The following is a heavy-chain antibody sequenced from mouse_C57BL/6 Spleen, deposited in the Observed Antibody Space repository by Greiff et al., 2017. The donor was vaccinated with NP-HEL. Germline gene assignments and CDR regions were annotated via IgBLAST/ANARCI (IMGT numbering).Heavy chain of an antibody. J-gene: IGHJ3*01. CDR2: ISDGGSYT. CDR1: GFTFSSYA. Sequence: EVQVVESGGGLVKPGGSLKLSCAASGFTFSSYAMSWVRQTPEKRLEWVATISDGGSYTYYPDNVKGRFTISRDNAKNNLYLQMSHLKSEDTAMYYCAREMGYGKGPWFAYWGQGTLVTVSA. CDR3: AREMGYGKGPWFAY. D-gene: IGHD2-1*01. V-gene: IGHV5-4*01.